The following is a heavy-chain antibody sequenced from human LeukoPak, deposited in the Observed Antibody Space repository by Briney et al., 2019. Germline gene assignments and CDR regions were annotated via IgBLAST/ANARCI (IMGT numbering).Heavy chain of an antibody. V-gene: IGHV3-23*01. Sequence: RTGGSLRLSCAASGFPFSSYAMSWVRQAPGKGLEWVSGIRGSGGTTQYAESVRGRFTISRDNSKNTLYLQMNTLRAEDTAVYYCTKGGWFGESPSDVFDIWGQGTMVTVSS. J-gene: IGHJ3*02. CDR3: TKGGWFGESPSDVFDI. CDR1: GFPFSSYA. D-gene: IGHD3-10*01. CDR2: IRGSGGTT.